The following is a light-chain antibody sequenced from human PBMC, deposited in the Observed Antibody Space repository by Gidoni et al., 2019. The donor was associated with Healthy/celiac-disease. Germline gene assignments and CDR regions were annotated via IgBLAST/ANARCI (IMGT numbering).Light chain of an antibody. V-gene: IGKV1-8*01. CDR1: QGISSY. CDR3: QQYYSYPCS. CDR2: AAS. J-gene: IGKJ2*04. Sequence: AIRMTQSPSSFSASKGDRVTITCRASQGISSYLAWYQQKPGKAPKLLIYAASTLQSGVPSRFSGSGSGTDFTLTISCLQSEDFATYYCQQYYSYPCSFGQGTKLEIK.